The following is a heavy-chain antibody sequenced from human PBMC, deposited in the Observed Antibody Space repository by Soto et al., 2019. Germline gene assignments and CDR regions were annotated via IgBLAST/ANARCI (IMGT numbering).Heavy chain of an antibody. CDR3: AKDSGVGWSATFGFDY. CDR1: GFTFSSYG. D-gene: IGHD3-16*01. Sequence: QVQLVESGGGVVQPGRSLRLSCAASGFTFSSYGMHWVRQAPGKGLEWVAVISYDGSNKYYADSVKGRFTISRDNSKNTLYLQMNSLRAVDTAVYYCAKDSGVGWSATFGFDYWGQGTLVTVSS. J-gene: IGHJ4*02. CDR2: ISYDGSNK. V-gene: IGHV3-30*18.